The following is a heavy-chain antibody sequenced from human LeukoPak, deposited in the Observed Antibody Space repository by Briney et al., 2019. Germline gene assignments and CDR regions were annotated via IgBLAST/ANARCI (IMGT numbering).Heavy chain of an antibody. D-gene: IGHD3-10*01. Sequence: PGGSLRLSCAASGFTFSSYWMHWVRQAPGKGLVWVSRINSDGSSSSYADSVKGRFTISRDNAKNTLYLQMNSLRAEDTALYYCARVARGDYYYYYMDVWGKGTTVTVSS. J-gene: IGHJ6*03. CDR2: INSDGSSS. CDR3: ARVARGDYYYYYMDV. CDR1: GFTFSSYW. V-gene: IGHV3-74*01.